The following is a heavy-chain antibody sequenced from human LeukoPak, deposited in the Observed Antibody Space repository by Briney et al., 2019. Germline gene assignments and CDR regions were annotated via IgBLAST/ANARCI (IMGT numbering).Heavy chain of an antibody. CDR3: AKGDVLPSYPTFDY. Sequence: GGSLRLSCAASGFTFSSYALSWVRQAPGKGLEWVSVISASGGTTYYADSAKGRFTISRDTSKDTVYLQMHSLRAEDTAVYYCAKGDVLPSYPTFDYWGQGTLVTVSS. J-gene: IGHJ4*02. V-gene: IGHV3-23*01. CDR2: ISASGGTT. CDR1: GFTFSSYA. D-gene: IGHD3-9*01.